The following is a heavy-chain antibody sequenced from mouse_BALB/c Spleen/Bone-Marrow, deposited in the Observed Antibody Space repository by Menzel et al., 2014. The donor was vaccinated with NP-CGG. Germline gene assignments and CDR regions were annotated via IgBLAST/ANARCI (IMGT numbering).Heavy chain of an antibody. CDR1: GFNIKDTY. J-gene: IGHJ4*01. V-gene: IGHV14-3*02. D-gene: IGHD1-1*01. CDR3: ATLTTVVDAMDY. CDR2: IDPANGNT. Sequence: EVKLQESGAELVKPGASVKLSCTASGFNIKDTYMHWVKQRPEQGLEWIGRIDPANGNTKYDPKFQGKATITADTSSNTAYLQLSSLTSEGTAVYYCATLTTVVDAMDYWGQGTSVTVSS.